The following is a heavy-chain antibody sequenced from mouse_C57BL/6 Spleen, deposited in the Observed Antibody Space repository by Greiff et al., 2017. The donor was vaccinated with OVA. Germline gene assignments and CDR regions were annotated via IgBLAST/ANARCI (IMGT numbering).Heavy chain of an antibody. V-gene: IGHV6-3*01. CDR1: GFTFSNYW. CDR3: TEGDYYDYDGYAMDY. CDR2: IRLKSDNYAT. Sequence: EVKLMESGGGLVQPGGSMKLSCVASGFTFSNYWMNWVGQSPEKGLEWVAQIRLKSDNYATHYAESVKGRFTISRDDSKSSVYLQMNNLRAEDTGIYYCTEGDYYDYDGYAMDYWGQGTSVTVSS. D-gene: IGHD2-4*01. J-gene: IGHJ4*01.